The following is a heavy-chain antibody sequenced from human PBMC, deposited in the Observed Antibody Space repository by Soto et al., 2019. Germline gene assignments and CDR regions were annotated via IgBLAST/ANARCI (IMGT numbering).Heavy chain of an antibody. J-gene: IGHJ6*01. CDR2: INHSGST. V-gene: IGHV4-34*01. CDR1: GGSFSGYY. Sequence: QVQLQQWGAGLLKPSETLSLTCAAYGGSFSGYYWSWIRQPPGKGLEWIGEINHSGSTNYNPSLKSRVTISVDTSKNQFSLKLSSVTAADTAVYYCARGGSTLLGRRMDVWGQGTTVTVSS. D-gene: IGHD2-2*01. CDR3: ARGGSTLLGRRMDV.